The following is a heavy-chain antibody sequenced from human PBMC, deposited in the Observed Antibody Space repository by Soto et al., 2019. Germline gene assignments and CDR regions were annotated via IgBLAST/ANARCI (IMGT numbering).Heavy chain of an antibody. J-gene: IGHJ6*02. V-gene: IGHV4-34*01. CDR2: INHSGST. CDR1: GGSFSGYY. Sequence: PSETLSLTCAVYGGSFSGYYWSWIRQPPGKGLEWIGEINHSGSTNYNPSLKSRVTISVDTSKNQFSLKLSSVTAADTAVYYCARARFKTICSGFYNKNNYYYGMDVWGQGTTVTVSS. D-gene: IGHD3-3*01. CDR3: ARARFKTICSGFYNKNNYYYGMDV.